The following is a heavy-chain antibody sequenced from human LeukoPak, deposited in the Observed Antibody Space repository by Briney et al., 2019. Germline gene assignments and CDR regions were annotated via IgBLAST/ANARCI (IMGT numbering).Heavy chain of an antibody. CDR3: ARDYYDSSGYYYPPPDY. J-gene: IGHJ4*02. V-gene: IGHV3-20*04. Sequence: GALRLSCAASGFTFDDYGMSWVAQAPGKGLEWVADINWNGGSTGYADSVKGRFTISRDNAKKSLYLQMNSLRAEDTALYYCARDYYDSSGYYYPPPDYWGQGTLVTVSS. CDR1: GFTFDDYG. D-gene: IGHD3-22*01. CDR2: INWNGGST.